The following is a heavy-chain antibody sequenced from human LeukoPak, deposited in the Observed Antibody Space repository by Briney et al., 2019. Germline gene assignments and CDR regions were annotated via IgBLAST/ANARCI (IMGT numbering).Heavy chain of an antibody. J-gene: IGHJ4*02. CDR1: GFTFSSYA. CDR2: ISGSGGST. Sequence: GGSLRLSCAASGFTFSSYAMSWVRQAPGKGLEWVSAISGSGGSTYYADSVKGRLTISRDNSKNTLYLQMNSLRAEDTAVFYCVSLYSSSWYNYFDYWGQGTLVTVSS. CDR3: VSLYSSSWYNYFDY. V-gene: IGHV3-23*01. D-gene: IGHD6-13*01.